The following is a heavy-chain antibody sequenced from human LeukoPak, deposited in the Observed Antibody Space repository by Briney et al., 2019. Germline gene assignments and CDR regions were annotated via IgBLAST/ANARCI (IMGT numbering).Heavy chain of an antibody. CDR3: ARGVVPAAIWGVSGFDY. J-gene: IGHJ4*02. D-gene: IGHD2-2*02. V-gene: IGHV3-30*02. CDR1: GYTFSSYG. CDR2: IRYDGSNK. Sequence: GGSLRLSCAASGYTFSSYGMHWVRQAPGKGLEWVAFIRYDGSNKYYADSVKGRFTISRDNSKNTLYLQMNSLRAEDTAVYYSARGVVPAAIWGVSGFDYWGQGTLVTVSS.